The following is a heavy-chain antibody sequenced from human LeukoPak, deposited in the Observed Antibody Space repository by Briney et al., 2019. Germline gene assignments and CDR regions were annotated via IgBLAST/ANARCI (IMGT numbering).Heavy chain of an antibody. CDR1: GDSVSSKSAA. D-gene: IGHD7-27*01. Sequence: SQTLSLTCVISGDSVSSKSAAWNWLRQSPSRGLEWLGRTFYRSKWYNDYAVSVKGRLTVNPDTSKNQFSLHLNSVTPDDTAVYYCVRSTGPLDVWGQGTLVTVSS. J-gene: IGHJ4*02. CDR2: TFYRSKWYN. V-gene: IGHV6-1*01. CDR3: VRSTGPLDV.